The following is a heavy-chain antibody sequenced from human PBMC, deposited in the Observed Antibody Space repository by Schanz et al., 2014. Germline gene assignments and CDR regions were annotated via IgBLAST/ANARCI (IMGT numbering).Heavy chain of an antibody. CDR1: GFTFGDYA. CDR2: ISGSGGST. D-gene: IGHD3-10*01. CDR3: AKYRGYYRVSGSYRELEY. V-gene: IGHV3-23*04. Sequence: EVQLVESGGGLVQPGGSLRLSCAASGFTFGDYAMTWVRQAPGKGLEWVSAISGSGGSTYYADSVKGRFTISRDNSKNTLYLQMNSLRPEDTAVYYCAKYRGYYRVSGSYRELEYWGQGTLVTVSS. J-gene: IGHJ4*02.